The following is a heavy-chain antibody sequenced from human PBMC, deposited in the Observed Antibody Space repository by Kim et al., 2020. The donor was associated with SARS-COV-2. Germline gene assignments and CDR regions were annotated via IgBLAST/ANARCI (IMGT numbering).Heavy chain of an antibody. J-gene: IGHJ4*02. D-gene: IGHD3-9*01. CDR3: ARDADPFDWLNPFDY. CDR2: IYYSGST. Sequence: SETLSLTCTVSGGSISSSSYYWGWIRQPPGKGLEWIGSIYYSGSTYYNPSLKSRVTISVDTSKNQFSLKLSSVTAADTAVYYCARDADPFDWLNPFDYWGQGTLVTVSS. V-gene: IGHV4-39*07. CDR1: GGSISSSSYY.